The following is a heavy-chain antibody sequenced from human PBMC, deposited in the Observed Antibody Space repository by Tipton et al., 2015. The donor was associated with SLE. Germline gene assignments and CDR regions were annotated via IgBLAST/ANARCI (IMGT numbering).Heavy chain of an antibody. D-gene: IGHD7-27*01. CDR3: ARDSLGLFDY. CDR1: GGSMSTYY. Sequence: TLSLTCTVSGGSMSTYYWSWIRLPPGKGLEWIGYIYYSGGTSYNPSLNSRVTISVDTSRNQFSLKLTSVTAADTAVYYCARDSLGLFDYWGQGILVTVSS. CDR2: IYYSGGT. J-gene: IGHJ4*02. V-gene: IGHV4-59*13.